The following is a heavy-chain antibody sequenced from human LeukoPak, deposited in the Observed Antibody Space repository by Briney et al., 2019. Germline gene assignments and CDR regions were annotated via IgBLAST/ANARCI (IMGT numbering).Heavy chain of an antibody. CDR3: ARTAKYYYGSETYYFFDY. Sequence: SETLSLTCTLSGGSLSRYYWSWLRQPPGNGLEWIGYISYTGSTTYNSSLKSRVTISLDTSQNQFSLKLTSVTPADTAVYYCARTAKYYYGSETYYFFDYWGQGTLVTVSS. D-gene: IGHD3-10*01. CDR2: ISYTGST. J-gene: IGHJ4*02. V-gene: IGHV4-59*01. CDR1: GGSLSRYY.